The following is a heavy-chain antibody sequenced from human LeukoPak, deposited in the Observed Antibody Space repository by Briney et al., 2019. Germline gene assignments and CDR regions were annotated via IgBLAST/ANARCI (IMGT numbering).Heavy chain of an antibody. V-gene: IGHV1-2*02. CDR2: INPNSGGT. D-gene: IGHD3-3*01. CDR1: GYTFTAYY. J-gene: IGHJ6*03. CDR3: ARDGEGYYYYMDV. Sequence: ASVKVSCKASGYTFTAYYMHWVRQAPGQGLEWMGWINPNSGGTNYAQKFQGRVTMTRDTSISTAYMELSRLSSDDTAVYYCARDGEGYYYYMDVWGKGTTVTVSS.